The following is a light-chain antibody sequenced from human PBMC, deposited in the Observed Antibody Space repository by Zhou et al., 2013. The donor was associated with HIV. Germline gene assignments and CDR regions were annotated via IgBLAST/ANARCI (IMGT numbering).Light chain of an antibody. CDR3: QQYGSSPPFT. V-gene: IGKV3-20*01. CDR1: QSVSSAY. J-gene: IGKJ3*01. CDR2: GST. Sequence: EIVLTQSPGTLSLSPGERATLSCRASQSVSSAYLAWHQQKPGQAPSLLIYGSTTRATGIPDRFSGSWSGSDFILSISRLEPEDFAVYYCQQYGSSPPFTFGPGTKVDI.